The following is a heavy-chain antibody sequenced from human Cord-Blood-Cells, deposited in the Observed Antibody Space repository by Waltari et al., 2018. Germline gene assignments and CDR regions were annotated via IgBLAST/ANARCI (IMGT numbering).Heavy chain of an antibody. CDR1: GFTFSSYW. CDR2: IKQDGSEK. V-gene: IGHV3-7*01. CDR3: ARDFRGAFDP. D-gene: IGHD3-10*01. J-gene: IGHJ5*02. Sequence: EVQLVESGGGLVQPGGSLRLSCAAPGFTFSSYWMSWVRQAPGKGLEWVANIKQDGSEKYYVDSVKGRFTISRDNAKNSLYLQMNSLRAEDTAVYYCARDFRGAFDPWGQGTLVTVSS.